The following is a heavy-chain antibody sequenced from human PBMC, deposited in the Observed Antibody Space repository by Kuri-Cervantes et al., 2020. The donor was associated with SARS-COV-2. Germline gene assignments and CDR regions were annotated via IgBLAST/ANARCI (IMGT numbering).Heavy chain of an antibody. D-gene: IGHD2-2*01. CDR1: GDSVDSSTKY. Sequence: SETLSLTCTVSGDSVDSSTKYWTWLRQPPGKELEWIGYVSYSGTTNYNPSLKSRVTMSLDTSNNQFSLKLSSVTAADTAVYYCARAAPDIVVVPAAKYFDYWGQGTLVTVSS. CDR2: VSYSGTT. J-gene: IGHJ4*02. CDR3: ARAAPDIVVVPAAKYFDY. V-gene: IGHV4-61*01.